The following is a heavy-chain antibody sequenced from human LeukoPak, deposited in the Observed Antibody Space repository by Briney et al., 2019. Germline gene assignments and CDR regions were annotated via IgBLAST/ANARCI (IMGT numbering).Heavy chain of an antibody. V-gene: IGHV6-1*01. J-gene: IGHJ4*02. D-gene: IGHD6-19*01. Sequence: SQTLSLTCAISGDSVSSNSAAWNWIRQSSSRGLEWLGRTYYRSKWYNDYAVSVKSRITINPDTSKNQFSLQLNSVTPGDTAVYYCARSLDSSGWFYYLDYWGQGTLVTVSS. CDR3: ARSLDSSGWFYYLDY. CDR2: TYYRSKWYN. CDR1: GDSVSSNSAA.